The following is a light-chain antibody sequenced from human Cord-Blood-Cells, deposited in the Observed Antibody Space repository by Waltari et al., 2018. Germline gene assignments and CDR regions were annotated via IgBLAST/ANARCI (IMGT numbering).Light chain of an antibody. V-gene: IGLV3-25*03. CDR3: QSSDSSGTYWV. J-gene: IGLJ3*02. Sequence: SALTQPPSVSVSPGQTARITCSGDELPMHYAYWYQQKPGQAPVLVIYNASKRPSGIPERFSGSSSGTTVTLTISGVQAEDEADYYCQSSDSSGTYWVFGGGTKLTVL. CDR2: NAS. CDR1: ELPMHY.